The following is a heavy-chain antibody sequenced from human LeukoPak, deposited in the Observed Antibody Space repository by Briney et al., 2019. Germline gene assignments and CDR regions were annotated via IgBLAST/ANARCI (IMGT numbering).Heavy chain of an antibody. CDR1: GGTFSSYA. J-gene: IGHJ3*02. D-gene: IGHD3-10*01. CDR2: IIPILGIA. CDR3: ARGISGGAFDI. V-gene: IGHV1-69*04. Sequence: SVKVSCKASGGTFSSYAISWVRQAPRQGLEWMGRIIPILGIANYAQKFQGRVTITADKSTSTAYMELSSLRSEDTAVYYCARGISGGAFDIWGQGTMVTVSS.